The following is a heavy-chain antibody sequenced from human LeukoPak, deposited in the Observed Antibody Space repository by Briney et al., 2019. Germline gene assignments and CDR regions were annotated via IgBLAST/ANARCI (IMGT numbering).Heavy chain of an antibody. D-gene: IGHD6-13*01. J-gene: IGHJ4*02. CDR1: GFTFSNYM. CDR2: INSDGSST. V-gene: IGHV3-74*01. Sequence: GGSLRLSCAASGFTFSNYMMHWVRHAPGKGLVWVSRINSDGSSTGYADSVKGRFTISRDNAKNALYLQMNSLRAEDTAVYYCARRIAAAAAPYYFDYWGQGTLVTVSS. CDR3: ARRIAAAAAPYYFDY.